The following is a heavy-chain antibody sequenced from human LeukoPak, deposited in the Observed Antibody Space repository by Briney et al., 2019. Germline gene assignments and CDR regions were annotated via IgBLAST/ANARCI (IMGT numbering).Heavy chain of an antibody. CDR2: ISGSGGST. J-gene: IGHJ4*02. CDR1: GFTFSSYA. Sequence: PGGSLRLSCAASGFTFSSYAMSWVRQAPGKGLEWVSTISGSGGSTYYADSVKGRFTTSRDNSENTLYLQMNSLRAEDTAVYYCAKMLKGSKTIDFWGQGTLVTVSS. V-gene: IGHV3-23*01. D-gene: IGHD1-7*01. CDR3: AKMLKGSKTIDF.